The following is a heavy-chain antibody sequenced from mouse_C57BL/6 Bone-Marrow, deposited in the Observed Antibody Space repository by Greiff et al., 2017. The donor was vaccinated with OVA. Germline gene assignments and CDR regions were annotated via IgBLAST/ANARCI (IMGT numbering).Heavy chain of an antibody. CDR3: TRENGSSYGYFDY. Sequence: VQLKESGEGLVKPGGSLKLSCAASGFTFSSYAMSWVRQTPEKRLEWVAYISSGGDYIYYADTVKGRFTISRDNARNTLYLQMSSLKSEDTAMYYCTRENGSSYGYFDYWGQGTTLTVSS. CDR2: ISSGGDYI. J-gene: IGHJ2*01. D-gene: IGHD1-1*01. CDR1: GFTFSSYA. V-gene: IGHV5-9-1*02.